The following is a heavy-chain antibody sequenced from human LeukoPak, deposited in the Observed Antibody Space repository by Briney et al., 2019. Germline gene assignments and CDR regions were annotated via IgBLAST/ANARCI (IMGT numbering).Heavy chain of an antibody. CDR1: GYTLTGYY. V-gene: IGHV1-2*02. J-gene: IGHJ4*02. D-gene: IGHD2-2*01. CDR3: ARSDKCTTCSIDY. Sequence: ASVKVSCKASGYTLTGYYLHWVRQATGQGFEWMGWINPSDGGTNYAPKFHGRVTMTRDTSISTAFMDLSRLTSDDTAVYFCARSDKCTTCSIDYWGQGTLVIVSS. CDR2: INPSDGGT.